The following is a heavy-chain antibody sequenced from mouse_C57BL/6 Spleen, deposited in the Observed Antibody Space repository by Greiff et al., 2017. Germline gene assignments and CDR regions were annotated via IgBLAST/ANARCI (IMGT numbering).Heavy chain of an antibody. CDR3: ARRDYDGGYYFDY. Sequence: VQLKESGGGLVKPGGSLKLSCAASGFTFSDYGMHWVRQAPEKGLEWVAYISSGSSTIYYADTVKGRFTISRDNAKNTLFLQMTSLRSEDTAMYYCARRDYDGGYYFDYWGQGTTLTVSS. D-gene: IGHD2-4*01. V-gene: IGHV5-17*01. CDR1: GFTFSDYG. CDR2: ISSGSSTI. J-gene: IGHJ2*01.